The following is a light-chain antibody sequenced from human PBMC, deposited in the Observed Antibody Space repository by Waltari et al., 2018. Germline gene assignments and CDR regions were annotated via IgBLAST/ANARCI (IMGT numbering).Light chain of an antibody. CDR2: GAS. Sequence: TLSVSPGEGATLSCRASQSVTSLAWYQQKPGQAPRLLIYGASTRATGIPARFSGSGSGTEFTLTISSLQSEDLAVYYCQQYNKGLDTFGQGTKLEIK. J-gene: IGKJ2*01. CDR3: QQYNKGLDT. V-gene: IGKV3-15*01. CDR1: QSVTS.